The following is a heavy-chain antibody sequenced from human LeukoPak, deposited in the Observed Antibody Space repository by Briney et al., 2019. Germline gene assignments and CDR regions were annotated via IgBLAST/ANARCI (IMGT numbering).Heavy chain of an antibody. CDR3: ARDARYLTGTSSYYYYMDV. V-gene: IGHV3-72*01. CDR1: GFTLRDHS. CDR2: ARSQASGYST. Sequence: AGSLRLSCAASGFTLRDHSMDWVRQAPGKGLEWVGRARSQASGYSTEYAASVNSRFTILRDDSETSVYLQMNSLKTDDTAIYFCARDARYLTGTSSYYYYMDVWGKGTTVTVSS. J-gene: IGHJ6*03. D-gene: IGHD1-14*01.